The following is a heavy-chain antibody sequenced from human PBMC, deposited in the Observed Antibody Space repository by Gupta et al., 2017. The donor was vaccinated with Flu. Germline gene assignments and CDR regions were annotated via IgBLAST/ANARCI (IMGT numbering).Heavy chain of an antibody. Sequence: EVQLFGSGGGLVQAGGFLRLLRCSPGLPFYRLALALVRQAPGKGLEWVSAISGSGGSTYYADSVKGRFTISRDNSKNTLYLQMNSLRAEDTAVYYCAKDWIVYYGSGSYYWFDPWGQGTLVTVSS. CDR2: ISGSGGST. CDR1: GLPFYRLA. D-gene: IGHD3-10*01. V-gene: IGHV3-23*01. CDR3: AKDWIVYYGSGSYYWFDP. J-gene: IGHJ5*02.